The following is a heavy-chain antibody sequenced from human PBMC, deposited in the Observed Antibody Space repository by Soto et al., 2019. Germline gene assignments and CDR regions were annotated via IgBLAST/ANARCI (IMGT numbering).Heavy chain of an antibody. D-gene: IGHD6-19*01. J-gene: IGHJ6*02. CDR2: IIPILGTA. CDR3: ARAGFVSGWNEFSGMEV. Sequence: VQLVQSGAEVRKPGSSVKVSCQVSGVTFSTSTITWVRQAPGQGLEWMGSIIPILGTAKSTQKFQGRVTITADESASVAYKELNSLTSEDTAVYYCARAGFVSGWNEFSGMEVWGQGNTVTFSS. V-gene: IGHV1-69*11. CDR1: GVTFSTST.